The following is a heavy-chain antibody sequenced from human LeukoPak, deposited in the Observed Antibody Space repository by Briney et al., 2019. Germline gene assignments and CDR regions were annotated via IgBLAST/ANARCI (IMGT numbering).Heavy chain of an antibody. V-gene: IGHV4-34*01. CDR1: GGSFSGYY. D-gene: IGHD3-3*01. J-gene: IGHJ4*02. Sequence: SETLSLTCTVYGGSFSGYYWSWIRQPLGKGLEWIGEINHSGSTNYNPSLKSRVTISVDTSKNQFSLKLSSVTAADTAVYYCARARKDFTIFGVVTVYYFDYWGQGTLVTVSS. CDR3: ARARKDFTIFGVVTVYYFDY. CDR2: INHSGST.